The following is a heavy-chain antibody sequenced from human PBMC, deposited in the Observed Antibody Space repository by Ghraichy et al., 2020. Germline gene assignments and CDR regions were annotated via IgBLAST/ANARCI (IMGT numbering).Heavy chain of an antibody. CDR1: GFTFSRYW. D-gene: IGHD1-1*01. Sequence: GALRLSCAASGFTFSRYWMHWVRQAPGKGLVWVSRIKGDGSDTKYADSVVGRFTISRDNAKNTLYLQLNSLRAEDTAVYYCARDGDNYNFDYWGQGTLVNVSS. J-gene: IGHJ4*02. CDR3: ARDGDNYNFDY. V-gene: IGHV3-74*01. CDR2: IKGDGSDT.